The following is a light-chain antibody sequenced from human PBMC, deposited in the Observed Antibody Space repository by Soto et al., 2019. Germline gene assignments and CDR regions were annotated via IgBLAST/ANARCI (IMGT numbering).Light chain of an antibody. CDR2: AAS. Sequence: ETVLTQSPVTLSLSPGERATLSCRASQTVGTSLAWYQHKPGQPPRLLIFAASTLASGIPGRFGGSGSGTDFTRPISSLEPEDFAVYYCQQFTTWPTTFGQGTRLEIK. V-gene: IGKV3-11*01. J-gene: IGKJ5*01. CDR3: QQFTTWPTT. CDR1: QTVGTS.